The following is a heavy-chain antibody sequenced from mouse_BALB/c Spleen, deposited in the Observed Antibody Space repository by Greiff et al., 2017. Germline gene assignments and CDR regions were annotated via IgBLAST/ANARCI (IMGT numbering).Heavy chain of an antibody. CDR2: ISYSGST. Sequence: EVKLVESGPGLVKPSQSLSLTCTVTGYSITSDYAWNWIRQFPGNKLEWMGYISYSGSTSYNPSLKSRISITRDTSKNQFFLQLNSVTTEDTATYYCARSNGNYPYWYFDVWGAGTTVTVSS. CDR1: GYSITSDYA. D-gene: IGHD2-1*01. V-gene: IGHV3-2*02. CDR3: ARSNGNYPYWYFDV. J-gene: IGHJ1*01.